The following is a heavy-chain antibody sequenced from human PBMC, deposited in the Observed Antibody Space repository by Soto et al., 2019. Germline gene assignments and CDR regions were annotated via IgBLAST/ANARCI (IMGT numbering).Heavy chain of an antibody. J-gene: IGHJ4*02. D-gene: IGHD2-2*01. CDR2: ISGSGGST. V-gene: IGHV3-23*01. CDR1: GFTFSSYA. CDR3: AKDGVVVPAAMFPYYFDY. Sequence: GGSLRLSCAASGFTFSSYAMSWVRQAPGKGLEWVSAISGSGGSTYYADSVKGRFTISRDNSKNTLYLQMNSLRAEDTAVYYCAKDGVVVPAAMFPYYFDYWGQGTLVTVSS.